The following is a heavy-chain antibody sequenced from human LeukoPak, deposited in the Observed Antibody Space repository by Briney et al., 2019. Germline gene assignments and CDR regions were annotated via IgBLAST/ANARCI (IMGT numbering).Heavy chain of an antibody. V-gene: IGHV1-2*02. CDR1: GYTFTGYY. J-gene: IGHJ6*03. CDR3: ARVSPYYYYMDV. Sequence: ASVKVSCKASGYTFTGYYIHWVRQAPGQGLEWMGWINPNSGGTNYAQEFQGRVTMTRDTSISTAYMELSRLRSDDTAVYYCARVSPYYYYMDVWGKGTTVTVSS. CDR2: INPNSGGT.